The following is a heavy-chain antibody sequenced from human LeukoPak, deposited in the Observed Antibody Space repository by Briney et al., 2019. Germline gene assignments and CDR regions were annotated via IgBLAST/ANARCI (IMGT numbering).Heavy chain of an antibody. J-gene: IGHJ3*02. V-gene: IGHV1-18*01. CDR1: GYTFTSYG. CDR2: ISAYNGNT. D-gene: IGHD6-13*01. CDR3: ARVGKIAAAGMGYAFDI. Sequence: ASVKVSCKASGYTFTSYGISWVRQAPGQGLEWMGWISAYNGNTNYAQKLQGRVTMTTDTSTSTAYMELSSLRSEDTAVYYCARVGKIAAAGMGYAFDIWGQGTMVTVSS.